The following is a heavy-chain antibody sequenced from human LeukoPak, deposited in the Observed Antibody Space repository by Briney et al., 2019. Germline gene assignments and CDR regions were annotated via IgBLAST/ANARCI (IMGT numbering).Heavy chain of an antibody. CDR2: IYYSGST. J-gene: IGHJ6*02. CDR1: GGSISSYY. V-gene: IGHV4-59*01. CDR3: ARNNYYGMDV. Sequence: SETLSLTCTVSGGSISSYYCSWIRQPPGKGLEWIGYIYYSGSTNYNPSLKSRVTIPVDTSKDQFSLKLSSVTAADTAVYYCARNNYYGMDVWGQGTTVTVSS.